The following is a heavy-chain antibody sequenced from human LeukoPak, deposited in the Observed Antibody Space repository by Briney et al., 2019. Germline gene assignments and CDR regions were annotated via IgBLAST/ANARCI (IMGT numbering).Heavy chain of an antibody. CDR1: GYTFTGYY. D-gene: IGHD2-15*01. V-gene: IGHV1-2*02. Sequence: VASVKVSCKASGYTFTGYYMHWVRQAPGQGLEWMGWINPNSGGTNYAQKFQGRVTMTRDTSISTAYMELSRLRSDDTAVYYCARDLVVAVSDAFDIWRQGTMVTVSS. J-gene: IGHJ3*02. CDR2: INPNSGGT. CDR3: ARDLVVAVSDAFDI.